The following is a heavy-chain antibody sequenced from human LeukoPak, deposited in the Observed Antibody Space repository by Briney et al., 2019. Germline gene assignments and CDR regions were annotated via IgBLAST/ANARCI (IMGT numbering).Heavy chain of an antibody. D-gene: IGHD1-26*01. CDR2: IKQDGSEE. V-gene: IGHV3-7*01. CDR1: GFTFSSYW. CDR3: ARDRGELGTQFDY. Sequence: PGGSLRLSCAASGFTFSSYWMSWVRQAPGKGLEWVANIKQDGSEEYYVDSVKGRFTISRDNAKNSLYLQMNSLRAEDTAVYYCARDRGELGTQFDYWGQGTLVTVSS. J-gene: IGHJ4*02.